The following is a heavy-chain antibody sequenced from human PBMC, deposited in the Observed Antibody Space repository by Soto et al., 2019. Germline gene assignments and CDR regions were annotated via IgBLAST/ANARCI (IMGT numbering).Heavy chain of an antibody. Sequence: GGSLRLSCAASGFTFSSYGMHGVRQAPGKGLEWVAVISYDGSNKYYADSVKGRFTISRDNSKNTLYLQMNSLRAEDTAVYYCAKGDLYYYNGMDVWGQGTTVTVSS. D-gene: IGHD2-21*02. J-gene: IGHJ6*02. CDR2: ISYDGSNK. CDR3: AKGDLYYYNGMDV. V-gene: IGHV3-30*18. CDR1: GFTFSSYG.